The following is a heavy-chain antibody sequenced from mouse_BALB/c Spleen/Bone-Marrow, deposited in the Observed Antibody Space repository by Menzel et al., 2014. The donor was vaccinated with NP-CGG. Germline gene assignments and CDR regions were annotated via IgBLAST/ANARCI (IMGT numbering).Heavy chain of an antibody. J-gene: IGHJ4*01. CDR3: VRWTTYPLMDY. CDR2: ISSAGST. V-gene: IGHV5-6-5*01. Sequence: EVQLVESGGGLVKPGGSLKPSCAASGFTFSSYAMSWVRQTPEKRLEWVASISSAGSTYYPNSVKGRFTVSRDNARNILYLQMSSLRSEDTAMYYCVRWTTYPLMDYWGQGTSVTVSS. CDR1: GFTFSSYA. D-gene: IGHD5-5*01.